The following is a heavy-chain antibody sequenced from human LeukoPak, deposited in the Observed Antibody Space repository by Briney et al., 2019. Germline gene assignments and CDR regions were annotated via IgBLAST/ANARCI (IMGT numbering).Heavy chain of an antibody. Sequence: GASVKVSCKASGYTFTSYGISWVRQAHGQGLEWMGWISAYNGNTNYAQKLQGRVTMTTDTSTSTAYMELRSLRSVYTGSYYCARYIVAVPAATIYYFDYWGQGTLVTVSS. CDR1: GYTFTSYG. CDR2: ISAYNGNT. J-gene: IGHJ4*02. V-gene: IGHV1-18*01. D-gene: IGHD2-2*01. CDR3: ARYIVAVPAATIYYFDY.